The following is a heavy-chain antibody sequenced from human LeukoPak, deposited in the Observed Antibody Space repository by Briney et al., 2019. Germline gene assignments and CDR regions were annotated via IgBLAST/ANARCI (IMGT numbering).Heavy chain of an antibody. CDR1: GGSISSYY. V-gene: IGHV4-59*08. CDR3: ARHQGVKIGYYYYNYMDV. J-gene: IGHJ6*03. Sequence: TETLSLTCTVSGGSISSYYWSWIRQPPGKGLEWIGYIYSSGRTNYNPSLKSRVTIPVDTSKNQFSLKLSSVTAADTALYYCARHQGVKIGYYYYNYMDVWGKGTTVTVSS. D-gene: IGHD2-21*01. CDR2: IYSSGRT.